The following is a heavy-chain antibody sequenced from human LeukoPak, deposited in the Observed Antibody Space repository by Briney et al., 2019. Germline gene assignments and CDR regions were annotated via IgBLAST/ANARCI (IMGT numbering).Heavy chain of an antibody. CDR1: GGSISSASYF. Sequence: SETLSLTCTVSGGSISSASYFWGWIRQPPGKVLEWIVTLYYSGSTYYSASLKSRVTMSGDTSRNQFSLRLSSVTAADTAVYYCAKAGVRYSDSSALYAFDFWGPGTMVTVSS. CDR2: LYYSGST. J-gene: IGHJ3*01. D-gene: IGHD3-22*01. V-gene: IGHV4-39*01. CDR3: AKAGVRYSDSSALYAFDF.